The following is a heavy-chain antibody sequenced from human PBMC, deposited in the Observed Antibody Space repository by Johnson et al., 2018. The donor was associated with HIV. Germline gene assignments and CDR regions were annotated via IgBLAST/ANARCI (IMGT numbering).Heavy chain of an antibody. V-gene: IGHV3-20*04. Sequence: AAGGVTSDDYGMSWVRQAPGKGLEWVSGINWNGGSTGYADSVKGRFTISRDNAKNSLYLQMNSLRDEDTAVYYCAKRGRTYYDFWSGYSGDAFDIWGQGTM. CDR3: AKRGRTYYDFWSGYSGDAFDI. D-gene: IGHD3-3*01. CDR1: GVTSDDYG. J-gene: IGHJ3*02. CDR2: INWNGGST.